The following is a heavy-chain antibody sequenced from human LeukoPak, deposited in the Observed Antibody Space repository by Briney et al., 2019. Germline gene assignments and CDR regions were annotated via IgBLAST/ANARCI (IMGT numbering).Heavy chain of an antibody. CDR2: ISSGGGPI. V-gene: IGHV3-48*03. Sequence: GGSLRLSCVASGITFSSYEMNWVRQAPGKGLEWISCISSGGGPIYYADSVKGRFTISRDNAKNSRYLQMNSLRAEDTAMYYCARDFRTQLDGYSPPYHFDYWGQGVLVTVSS. CDR3: ARDFRTQLDGYSPPYHFDY. CDR1: GITFSSYE. J-gene: IGHJ4*02. D-gene: IGHD5-24*01.